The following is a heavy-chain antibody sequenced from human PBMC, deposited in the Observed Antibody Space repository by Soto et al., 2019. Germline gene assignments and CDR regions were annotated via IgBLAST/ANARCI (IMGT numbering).Heavy chain of an antibody. J-gene: IGHJ3*02. CDR2: IYSGGST. Sequence: PGGSLRLSCAASGFTVSSNYMSWVRQAPGKGLEWVSVIYSGGSTYYADSVKGRFTISRDNSKNTLYLQMNSLRVEDTAVYYCAREYYDSSGYYSRGAFDIWGQGTMVTVSS. D-gene: IGHD3-22*01. V-gene: IGHV3-53*01. CDR1: GFTVSSNY. CDR3: AREYYDSSGYYSRGAFDI.